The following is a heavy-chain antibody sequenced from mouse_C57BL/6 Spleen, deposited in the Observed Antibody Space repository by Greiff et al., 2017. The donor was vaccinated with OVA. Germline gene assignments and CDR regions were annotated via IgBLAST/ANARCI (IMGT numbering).Heavy chain of an antibody. CDR2: LHPSDSDT. V-gene: IGHV1-74*01. J-gene: IGHJ3*01. Sequence: QVQLQQPGAELVKPGASVKVSCKASGYTFTSYWMHWVKQRPGQGLEWIGRLHPSDSDTNYNQKFKGKATLTVDKSSSTAYMQLSSLTSEDSAVYYCASYYYGSSSSFAYWGQGTLVTVSA. CDR3: ASYYYGSSSSFAY. D-gene: IGHD1-1*01. CDR1: GYTFTSYW.